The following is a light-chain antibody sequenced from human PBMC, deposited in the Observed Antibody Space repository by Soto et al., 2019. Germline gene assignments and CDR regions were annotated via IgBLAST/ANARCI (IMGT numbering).Light chain of an antibody. J-gene: IGLJ3*02. CDR3: SSYMSTSTLE. CDR1: SSDVXXXXX. V-gene: IGLV2-14*01. Sequence: QSALTQPAXVSXXXXXSXXXXXXXXSSDVXXXXXVSWXQQHPGKAXKLMIYEVSDRPSGVSNRFSGSKSGNTASLTISGXXAEDEADYYCSSYMSTSTLEFGGGTKLTVL. CDR2: EVS.